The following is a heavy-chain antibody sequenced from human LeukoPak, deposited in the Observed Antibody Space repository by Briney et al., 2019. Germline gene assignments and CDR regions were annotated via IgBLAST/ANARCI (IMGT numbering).Heavy chain of an antibody. J-gene: IGHJ4*02. V-gene: IGHV1-69*13. CDR3: AGGYSYGYVVDY. D-gene: IGHD5-18*01. Sequence: SVKVSCKASGGTFSSYAISWVRQAPGQGLEWMGGIIPIFGTANYAQKFQGRVTITADESTSTAYMELSSLRSKDTAVYYCAGGYSYGYVVDYWGQGTLVTVSS. CDR1: GGTFSSYA. CDR2: IIPIFGTA.